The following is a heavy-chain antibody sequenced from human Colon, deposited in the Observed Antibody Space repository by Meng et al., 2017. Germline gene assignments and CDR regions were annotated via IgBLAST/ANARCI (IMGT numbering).Heavy chain of an antibody. CDR1: GYTFIDYF. CDR2: INPNSGDT. D-gene: IGHD1-26*01. Sequence: QPVQSGAEVKEPGASVKVSCKASGYTFIDYFLHWVRQAPGQGLEWMGRINPNSGDTILAQKFQDRVTMTRDTSISTAYMELTWLTSDDTAVYFCARDVSGTYKYFDYWGQGALVTVSS. J-gene: IGHJ4*02. CDR3: ARDVSGTYKYFDY. V-gene: IGHV1-2*06.